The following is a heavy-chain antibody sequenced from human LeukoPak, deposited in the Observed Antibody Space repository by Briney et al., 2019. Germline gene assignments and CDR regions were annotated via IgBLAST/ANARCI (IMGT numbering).Heavy chain of an antibody. CDR2: INPNSGGT. J-gene: IGHJ4*02. D-gene: IGHD6-13*01. V-gene: IGHV1-2*04. CDR3: ARDFNKAAAGRGVGY. CDR1: GYTFTSYY. Sequence: GASVKVSCKASGYTFTSYYMHWVRQAPGQGLEWMGWINPNSGGTNYAQKFQGWVTMTRDTSISTAYMELSRLRSDDTAVYYCARDFNKAAAGRGVGYWGQGTLVTVSS.